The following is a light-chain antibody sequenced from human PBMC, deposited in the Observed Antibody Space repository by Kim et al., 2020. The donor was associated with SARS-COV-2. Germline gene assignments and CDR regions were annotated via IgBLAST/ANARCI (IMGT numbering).Light chain of an antibody. CDR1: SGHSSYA. J-gene: IGLJ3*02. CDR3: QTWGTGIRV. CDR2: LNSDGSH. Sequence: ASVKLTRTRSSGHSSYAIAWHRQQPEKGPRYLMKLNSDGSHSKGDGIPDRFSGSSSGAGRYLAFSSLQSEDEADYCCQTWGTGIRVFGGGTQLTVL. V-gene: IGLV4-69*01.